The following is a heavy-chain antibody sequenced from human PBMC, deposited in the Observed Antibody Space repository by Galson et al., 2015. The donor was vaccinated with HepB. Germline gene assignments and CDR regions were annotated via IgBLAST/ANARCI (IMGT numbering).Heavy chain of an antibody. CDR2: IDAGNGNT. Sequence: SVKVSCKASGYTFTSYYMHWVRQAPGQRLEWMGLIDAGNGNTEYSQMFQDRVTITRDTSASIVYMDLSSLRSEDTAVYYCARPLGGGATLGFDYWGQGTLVTVSS. CDR3: ARPLGGGATLGFDY. CDR1: GYTFTSYY. D-gene: IGHD1-26*01. J-gene: IGHJ4*02. V-gene: IGHV1-3*01.